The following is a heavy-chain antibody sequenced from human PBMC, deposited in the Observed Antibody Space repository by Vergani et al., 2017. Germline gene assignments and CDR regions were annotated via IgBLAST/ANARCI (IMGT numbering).Heavy chain of an antibody. D-gene: IGHD1-26*01. CDR3: VTGVGATTFDY. CDR2: ISSNGGST. CDR1: GFTFSSYA. V-gene: IGHV3-64D*06. J-gene: IGHJ4*02. Sequence: EVQLVESGGGLVQPGGSLRLSCSASGFTFSSYAMHWVRQAPGKGLEYVSAISSNGGSTYYADSVKGRFNISRDNSKNTLYLQMSSLRAEDTAVYYCVTGVGATTFDYWGQGTLVTVSS.